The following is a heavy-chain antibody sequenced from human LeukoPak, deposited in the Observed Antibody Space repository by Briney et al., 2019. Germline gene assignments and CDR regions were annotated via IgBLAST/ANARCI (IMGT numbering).Heavy chain of an antibody. Sequence: EGSLRLSCAASGFTFSNYAMNWVRQAPGKGLEWVSTISGVGDSTYYAESVKGRFTMSRDNSKNTVYLEMNSLRAEDTAVYYCASKLRGFGEGAFDIWGQGTMVTVSS. CDR3: ASKLRGFGEGAFDI. V-gene: IGHV3-23*01. CDR2: ISGVGDST. J-gene: IGHJ3*02. D-gene: IGHD3-10*01. CDR1: GFTFSNYA.